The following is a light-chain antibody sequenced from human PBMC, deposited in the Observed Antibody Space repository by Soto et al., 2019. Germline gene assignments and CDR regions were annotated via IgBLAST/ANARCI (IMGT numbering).Light chain of an antibody. CDR3: QQYGSSGT. CDR2: GAS. J-gene: IGKJ1*01. Sequence: EIVLTQSPGTLSLSPGERATLSCRASQSVSSSYLAWYQQKPGQAPRLLIYGASSRATGIPDRFSGSGSGTDFTLTFSRLEPEDFAVYYCQQYGSSGTFGQGTNVNIK. CDR1: QSVSSSY. V-gene: IGKV3-20*01.